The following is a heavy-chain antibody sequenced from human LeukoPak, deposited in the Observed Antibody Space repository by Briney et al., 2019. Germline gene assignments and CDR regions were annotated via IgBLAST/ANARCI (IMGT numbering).Heavy chain of an antibody. J-gene: IGHJ4*02. CDR3: AREVRYCSGGSCYLLADY. Sequence: ASVKVSCKASGYTFTSYGISWVRQAPGQGLEWMGWISAYNGNTSYAQKLQGRVTMTTDTSTSTAYMELRSLRSDDTAVYYCAREVRYCSGGSCYLLADYWGQGTLVTVSS. CDR1: GYTFTSYG. V-gene: IGHV1-18*01. CDR2: ISAYNGNT. D-gene: IGHD2-15*01.